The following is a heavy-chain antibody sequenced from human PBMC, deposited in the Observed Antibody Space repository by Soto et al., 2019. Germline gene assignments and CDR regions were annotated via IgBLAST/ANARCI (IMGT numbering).Heavy chain of an antibody. D-gene: IGHD3-10*01. J-gene: IGHJ4*02. Sequence: QVQLVQSGAEMKKPGSSVKVSCQSSGGTFNTYAMNWVRQAPGQGPEWMGDISPMFGAANYAPKFQGRVTITADESTGTSYMQLSSLTSEDTALYFCAREAQVHPPAFVSWCQGTLVTVSS. CDR1: GGTFNTYA. V-gene: IGHV1-69*19. CDR3: AREAQVHPPAFVS. CDR2: ISPMFGAA.